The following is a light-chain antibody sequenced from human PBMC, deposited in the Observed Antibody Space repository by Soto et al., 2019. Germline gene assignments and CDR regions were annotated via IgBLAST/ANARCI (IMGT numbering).Light chain of an antibody. V-gene: IGLV2-14*01. CDR3: TSYTSSSTPYV. J-gene: IGLJ1*01. Sequence: QSALTQPASVSGSPGQSITISCARTSSDVGGYTYVSWYQQHPGKAPKLMIYDVSNRPSGVSNRFSGSKSGNTASLTISGLQAEDEADYYCTSYTSSSTPYVFGGGTKLTVL. CDR2: DVS. CDR1: SSDVGGYTY.